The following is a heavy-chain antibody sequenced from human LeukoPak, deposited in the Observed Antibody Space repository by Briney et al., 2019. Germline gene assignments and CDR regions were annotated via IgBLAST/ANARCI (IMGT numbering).Heavy chain of an antibody. J-gene: IGHJ1*01. CDR2: IIPIFGTT. D-gene: IGHD6-13*01. CDR3: ARDRAGAAAGTHPEYFQH. V-gene: IGHV1-69*13. Sequence: GASVKVSCKASGGTFSSYGISWVRQAPGQGLEWMGEIIPIFGTTNYAQKFQGTVTITADESTSTAYMQLTSLRSEDTAVYYCARDRAGAAAGTHPEYFQHWGQGTLVTVSS. CDR1: GGTFSSYG.